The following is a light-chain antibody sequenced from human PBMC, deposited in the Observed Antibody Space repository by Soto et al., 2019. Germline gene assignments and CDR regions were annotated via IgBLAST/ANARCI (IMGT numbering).Light chain of an antibody. J-gene: IGLJ1*01. CDR1: SSDVGGYNY. Sequence: QSVLTQPPSASGSPGQSVTISCTGTSSDVGGYNYVSWYQQHPGKAPKLMIYEVNKRPSGVPDRFSGSKSGNMASLTVSGLQAEDEADYYCKSYEGSNIYVFGTGTKLTVL. CDR2: EVN. V-gene: IGLV2-8*01. CDR3: KSYEGSNIYV.